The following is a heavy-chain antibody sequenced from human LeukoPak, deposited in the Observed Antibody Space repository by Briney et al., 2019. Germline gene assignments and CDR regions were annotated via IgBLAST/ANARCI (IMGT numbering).Heavy chain of an antibody. V-gene: IGHV3-23*01. Sequence: GGSLRLSCAASGFTFSSYAMSWVRQAPGKGLEWVSAISGSGGSTYYADSVKGRFTISRDNSKNTLYLQMNSLRAEDTALYYCAKDSGYSYGWILDYWGQGTLVTVSS. J-gene: IGHJ4*02. CDR2: ISGSGGST. CDR1: GFTFSSYA. CDR3: AKDSGYSYGWILDY. D-gene: IGHD5-18*01.